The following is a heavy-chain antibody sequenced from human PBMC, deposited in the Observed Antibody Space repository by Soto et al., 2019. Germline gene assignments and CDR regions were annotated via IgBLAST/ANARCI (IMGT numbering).Heavy chain of an antibody. D-gene: IGHD4-17*01. Sequence: QITLKESGPTLVKPTQTLTLTCTFSGFSLSTSGEGVGWIRQPPGKALESLALIYWDGDKRYSPSLKNKLTITKDTYKNQVVLRMTNMDPVDTGAYYCAHRQDFGDNNWLDPWGQGTLVTVSS. CDR2: IYWDGDK. CDR1: GFSLSTSGEG. J-gene: IGHJ5*02. V-gene: IGHV2-5*02. CDR3: AHRQDFGDNNWLDP.